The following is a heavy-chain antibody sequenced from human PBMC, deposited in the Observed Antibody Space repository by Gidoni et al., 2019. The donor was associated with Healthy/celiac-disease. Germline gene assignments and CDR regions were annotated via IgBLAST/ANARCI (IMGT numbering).Heavy chain of an antibody. V-gene: IGHV3-74*01. CDR1: GVTFSSYW. CDR3: ARGALLCSSTSCYYYYYMDV. CDR2: INSDGSST. D-gene: IGHD2-2*01. Sequence: EVQLVESGGGLVQPGGSMRLSCAASGVTFSSYWMHWVRQAPGKGLVWVSRINSDGSSTSYADSVKGRFTISRDNAKNTLYLQMNSLRAEDTAVYYCARGALLCSSTSCYYYYYMDVWGKGTTVTVSS. J-gene: IGHJ6*03.